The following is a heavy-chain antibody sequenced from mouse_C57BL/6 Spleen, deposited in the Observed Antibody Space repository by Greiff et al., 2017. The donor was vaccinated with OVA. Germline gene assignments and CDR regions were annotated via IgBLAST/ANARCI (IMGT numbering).Heavy chain of an antibody. D-gene: IGHD2-12*01. CDR3: ARYDYLDY. Sequence: QVQPQQSGAELVRPGASVKLSCKASGYTFTDYYINWVKQRPGQGLEWIARIYPGSGNTYYNEKFKGKATLTAEKSSSTAYMQLSSLTSEDSAVYFCARYDYLDYWGQGTTLTVSS. J-gene: IGHJ2*01. CDR1: GYTFTDYY. V-gene: IGHV1-76*01. CDR2: IYPGSGNT.